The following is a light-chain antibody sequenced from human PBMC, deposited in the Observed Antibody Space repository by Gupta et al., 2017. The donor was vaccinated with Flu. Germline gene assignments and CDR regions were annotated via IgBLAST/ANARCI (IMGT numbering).Light chain of an antibody. CDR3: KSYASINGEGI. CDR1: SGSIATNY. V-gene: IGLV6-57*01. Sequence: NFMLTQPHSVSGSPGRTVTISCTRSSGSIATNYVQGYQQSTGRSPTTVSYEESQRLSGVPDRFSGDIASSCNYDSLTISGLKTEDEADDDGKSYASINGEGILGGGTKLTVL. CDR2: EES. J-gene: IGLJ2*01.